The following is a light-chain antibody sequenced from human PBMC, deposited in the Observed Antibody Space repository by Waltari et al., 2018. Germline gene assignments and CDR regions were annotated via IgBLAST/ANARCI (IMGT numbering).Light chain of an antibody. J-gene: IGLJ2*01. CDR3: SSYTSSSTVGV. CDR1: SSDVGSYNR. V-gene: IGLV2-18*02. CDR2: EVT. Sequence: QSALTQPPSVSGSPGQSVPISCTGSSSDVGSYNRVSWYQQSPGTAPKLMIYEVTKRPSGVPDRISGSKSGNTASLTISGLQAEDEADYYCSSYTSSSTVGVFGGGTKLTVL.